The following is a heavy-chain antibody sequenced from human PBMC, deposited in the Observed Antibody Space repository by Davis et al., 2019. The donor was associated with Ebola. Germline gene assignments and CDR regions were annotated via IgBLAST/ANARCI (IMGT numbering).Heavy chain of an antibody. CDR2: IYYSGST. CDR1: GYSITSGNW. CDR3: ARMSPARDWFDP. V-gene: IGHV4-28*01. Sequence: LRLSCAVSGYSITSGNWWGWIRQPPGKGLEWIGYIYYSGSTHYNPSLKSRVTMSVDTSKNQFSLRLTSVTAVDTAVYYCARMSPARDWFDPWGQGTLVTVSS. J-gene: IGHJ5*02.